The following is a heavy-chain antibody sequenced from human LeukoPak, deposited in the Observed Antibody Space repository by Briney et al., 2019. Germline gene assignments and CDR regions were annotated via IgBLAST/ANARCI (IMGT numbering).Heavy chain of an antibody. J-gene: IGHJ4*02. Sequence: PGRSLRLSCAASGFTFSSHGMHWVRQAPGKGLEWVAVISYDGSTKYYADSVKGRFTISRDNAKNSLYLQMNSLRAEDTAVYYCARFGDYYDSSGYYGYYFDYWGQGTLVTVSS. CDR3: ARFGDYYDSSGYYGYYFDY. V-gene: IGHV3-30*03. D-gene: IGHD3-22*01. CDR1: GFTFSSHG. CDR2: ISYDGSTK.